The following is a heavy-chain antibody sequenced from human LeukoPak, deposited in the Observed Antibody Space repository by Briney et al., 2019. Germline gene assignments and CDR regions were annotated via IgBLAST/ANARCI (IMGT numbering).Heavy chain of an antibody. D-gene: IGHD2-15*01. CDR2: VKEDGSEK. CDR3: GRQYCSGGGCYSAFDV. CDR1: GFTLSNYW. Sequence: GGSQGLSCAASGFTLSNYWLIWVSQAPGKGLEWVANVKEDGSEKYYVDSVKGRFTISRDNAKNSVYLQMNSLRDEDTAVYYCGRQYCSGGGCYSAFDVWGQGTMVTVSS. J-gene: IGHJ3*01. V-gene: IGHV3-7*04.